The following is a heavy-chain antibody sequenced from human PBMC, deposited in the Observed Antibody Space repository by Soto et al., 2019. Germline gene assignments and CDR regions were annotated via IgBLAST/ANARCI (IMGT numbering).Heavy chain of an antibody. CDR1: GGSISSSSYF. CDR3: ARRMKDSSSAGGFDI. D-gene: IGHD3-22*01. V-gene: IGHV4-39*01. Sequence: QLQLQESGPGLAKPSETLSLTCTVSGGSISSSSYFWDWIRQPPGKALEWIGSIYYSGNTYYNPSLKCRVTVYVDRSKNQFSLKLSSVTAADTALYYCARRMKDSSSAGGFDIWGQGTMVTVSS. J-gene: IGHJ3*02. CDR2: IYYSGNT.